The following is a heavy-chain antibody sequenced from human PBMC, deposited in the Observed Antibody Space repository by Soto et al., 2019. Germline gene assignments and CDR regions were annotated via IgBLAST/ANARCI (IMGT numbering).Heavy chain of an antibody. CDR3: ARDPGQITMVRGVSDY. CDR1: GFTFSSYS. CDR2: ISSSSSTK. J-gene: IGHJ4*02. Sequence: EVQLVESGGGLVQPGGSLRLSCAASGFTFSSYSMNWVRQAPGKGLEWVSYISSSSSTKYYADSVKGRFTISRDNAKNSLYLKMNILRDEDTAVYYCARDPGQITMVRGVSDYWGQGTLVAVSS. D-gene: IGHD3-10*01. V-gene: IGHV3-48*02.